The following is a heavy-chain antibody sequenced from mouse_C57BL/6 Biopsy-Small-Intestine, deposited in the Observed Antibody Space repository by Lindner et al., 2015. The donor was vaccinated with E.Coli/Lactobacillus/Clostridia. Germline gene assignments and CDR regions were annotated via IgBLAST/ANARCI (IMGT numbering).Heavy chain of an antibody. CDR1: GYSFTDYY. J-gene: IGHJ4*01. CDR3: ARRIHYETNGYFYVHFDS. V-gene: IGHV1-18*01. D-gene: IGHD1-1*02. CDR2: MNPKSGGT. Sequence: SVKVSCKASGYSFTDYYLHWVRQAPGQRLEWMGWMNPKSGGTTYAQKFQGRVTMTRDTSISTAYMELSRLRSDDTAIYYCARRIHYETNGYFYVHFDSWGQGTLVTVSS.